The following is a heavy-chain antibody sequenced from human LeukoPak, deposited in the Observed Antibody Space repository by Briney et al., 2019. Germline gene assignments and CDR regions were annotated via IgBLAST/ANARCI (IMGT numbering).Heavy chain of an antibody. CDR3: ARESDDYGDFSDY. V-gene: IGHV3-21*01. D-gene: IGHD4-17*01. CDR1: GFTFSSYS. Sequence: GGSLRLSCAASGFTFSSYSMNWVRQAPGKGLEWVSSISSSSSYIYYADSVKGRFTISRDNAKNSLYLQMNSLRAEDTAVYYCARESDDYGDFSDYWGQGTLVTVSS. CDR2: ISSSSSYI. J-gene: IGHJ4*02.